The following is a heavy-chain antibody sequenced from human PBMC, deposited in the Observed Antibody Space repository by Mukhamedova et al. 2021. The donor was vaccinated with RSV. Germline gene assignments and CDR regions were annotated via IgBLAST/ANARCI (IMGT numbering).Heavy chain of an antibody. CDR1: GFTFSSYA. CDR2: ISYDGSNK. V-gene: IGHV3-30*04. Sequence: GFTFSSYAMHWVRQAPGKGLEWVAVISYDGSNKYYADSVKGRFTISRDNSKNTLYLQMNSLRAEDTAGYYCAREDLGPWGQGTL. CDR3: AREDLGP. J-gene: IGHJ5*02.